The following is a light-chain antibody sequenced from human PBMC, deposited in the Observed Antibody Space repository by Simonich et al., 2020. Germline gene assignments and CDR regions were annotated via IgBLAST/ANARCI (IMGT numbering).Light chain of an antibody. CDR2: KAS. CDR1: QGISSW. Sequence: IRMTQSPSSLSASTGDRVTITCRAKQGISSWLAWYKQKPGKAPKLLIYKASSLESGVPSRFSGSRSGTEFTLTISSLQPDDFATYYCQQYNSYSTFGQGTKVEIK. V-gene: IGKV1-5*03. CDR3: QQYNSYST. J-gene: IGKJ1*01.